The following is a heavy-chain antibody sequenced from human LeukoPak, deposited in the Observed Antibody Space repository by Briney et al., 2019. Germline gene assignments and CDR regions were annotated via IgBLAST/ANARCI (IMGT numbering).Heavy chain of an antibody. CDR2: ISAYNGKT. CDR1: GYTFNRYG. V-gene: IGHV1-18*01. J-gene: IGHJ4*02. CDR3: ARGGSFAGGGPRDYFDY. Sequence: ASVKVSCKSSGYTFNRYGISWVRQAPGQGLEWMGWISAYNGKTDSAQKVQGRVTMATDTSTTTAYMELRSLRFEDTAVYFCARGGSFAGGGPRDYFDYWGQGTLVTVSS. D-gene: IGHD2/OR15-2a*01.